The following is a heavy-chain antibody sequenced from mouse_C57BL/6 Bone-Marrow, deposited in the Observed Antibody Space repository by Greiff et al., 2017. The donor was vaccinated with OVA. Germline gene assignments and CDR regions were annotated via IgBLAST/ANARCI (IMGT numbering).Heavy chain of an antibody. CDR1: GYTFTSYW. D-gene: IGHD2-5*01. J-gene: IGHJ3*01. V-gene: IGHV1-7*01. CDR2: INPSSGYT. Sequence: QVQLQQSGAELAKPGASVKLSCKASGYTFTSYWMHWVKQRPGQGLEWIGYINPSSGYTKYNQKFKDKATLTADKSSSTAYMQLSSLTYDDSAVYYCATPYYSNYEWFAYWGQGTLVTVSA. CDR3: ATPYYSNYEWFAY.